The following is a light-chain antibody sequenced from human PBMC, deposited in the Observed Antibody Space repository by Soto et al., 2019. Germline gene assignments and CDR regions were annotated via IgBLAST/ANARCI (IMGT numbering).Light chain of an antibody. V-gene: IGKV3-11*01. J-gene: IGKJ1*01. CDR1: RSVTTF. Sequence: EIVCTQSPGTLSLSPGERATLSCVASRSVTTFLAWYQQRPGQAPRLLISEASNRATGIPARFSGSGSGTDFTLTISSLEPEDFAVYYCQQYGTSPRTFGQGTKVDI. CDR2: EAS. CDR3: QQYGTSPRT.